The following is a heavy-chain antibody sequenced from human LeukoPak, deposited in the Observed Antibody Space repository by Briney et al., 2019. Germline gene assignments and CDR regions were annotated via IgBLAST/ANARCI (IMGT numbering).Heavy chain of an antibody. J-gene: IGHJ4*02. D-gene: IGHD3-22*01. CDR2: ISGSGGST. CDR3: AKVDTSGYYEILDY. CDR1: GFTFRIYA. V-gene: IGHV3-23*01. Sequence: GGSLRLSCAGSGFTFRIYAMSWVRQAPGKGLEWVSAISGSGGSTYYADSVKGRFTISRDNSKNTLYLQMNSLRVEDTAVYYCAKVDTSGYYEILDYWGQGTLVTVSS.